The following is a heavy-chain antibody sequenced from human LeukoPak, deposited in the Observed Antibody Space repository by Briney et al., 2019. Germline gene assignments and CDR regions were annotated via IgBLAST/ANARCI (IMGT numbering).Heavy chain of an antibody. J-gene: IGHJ3*02. CDR2: IYYSGST. D-gene: IGHD3-22*01. V-gene: IGHV4-59*12. CDR3: ARDPYYCDSSGLGHAFDI. CDR1: GGSTSSYY. Sequence: SETLSLTCAVSGGSTSSYYWCWVRQPPGEGLGWVGYIYYSGSTNSNPSLKGRVTISVDTSKNQFSLKLSSLTAADTAVYYCARDPYYCDSSGLGHAFDIWGQGTMVTVSS.